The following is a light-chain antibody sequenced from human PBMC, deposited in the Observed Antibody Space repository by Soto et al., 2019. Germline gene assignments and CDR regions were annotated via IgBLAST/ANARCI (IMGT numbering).Light chain of an antibody. V-gene: IGLV2-8*01. J-gene: IGLJ2*01. Sequence: QSALTQPPSASGSPGQSVTISCTGTSSDVGGYDYVSWYQQHPGKAPKLMIYEVTKRPSGVPDRFSGSKSGNTASLTVSGLQAEDEAEHYCSSYAGSNNPVFGGGTKLTVL. CDR3: SSYAGSNNPV. CDR2: EVT. CDR1: SSDVGGYDY.